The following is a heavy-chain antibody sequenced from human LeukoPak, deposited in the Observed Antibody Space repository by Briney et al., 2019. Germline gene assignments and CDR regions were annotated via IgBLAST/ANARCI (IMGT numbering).Heavy chain of an antibody. J-gene: IGHJ5*02. CDR1: GGSISTYY. D-gene: IGHD3-10*01. Sequence: PSETLSLTCIVSGGSISTYYWSWIRQPPGKALEWIGYIYYTGSTTYNPSLKSRVSISVDTSKNKFSLDLNSVSAADTAVYYCARGRGDSRGTSFDPWGQGTLVTVSS. CDR3: ARGRGDSRGTSFDP. V-gene: IGHV4-59*01. CDR2: IYYTGST.